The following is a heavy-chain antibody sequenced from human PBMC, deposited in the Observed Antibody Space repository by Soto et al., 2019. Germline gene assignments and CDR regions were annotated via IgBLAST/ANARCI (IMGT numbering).Heavy chain of an antibody. V-gene: IGHV3-43D*03. CDR1: GFTFDDYA. CDR3: AKRGQRRFHYYCGMDD. Sequence: GGSLRLSCAASGFTFDDYAMHWVRQAPGKGLEWVSLISWDGGSTYYADSVKGRFTISRDNSKNSLYLQMNSLRAEDTALYYGAKRGQRRFHYYCGMDDWGQGTTVTVS. CDR2: ISWDGGST. J-gene: IGHJ6*02. D-gene: IGHD3-3*01.